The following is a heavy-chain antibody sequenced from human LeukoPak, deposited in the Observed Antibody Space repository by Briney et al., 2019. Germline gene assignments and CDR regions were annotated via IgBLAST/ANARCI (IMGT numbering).Heavy chain of an antibody. J-gene: IGHJ5*02. CDR1: GYTFTDDY. D-gene: IGHD2-2*02. V-gene: IGHV1-69*05. CDR2: IIPIFGTA. CDR3: ARDRYCSSTSCYRLFGWFDP. Sequence: ASVKVSCKPSGYTFTDDYLHWVRQAPGQGLEWMGGIIPIFGTANYAQKFQGRVTITTDESTSTAYMELSSLRSEDTAVYYCARDRYCSSTSCYRLFGWFDPWGQGTLVTVSS.